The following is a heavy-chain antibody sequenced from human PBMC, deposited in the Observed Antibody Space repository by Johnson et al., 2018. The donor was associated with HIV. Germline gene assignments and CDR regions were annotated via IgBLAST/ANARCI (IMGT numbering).Heavy chain of an antibody. CDR1: GFTFSSYD. Sequence: VQLVESGGGVVQPGGSLRLSCAASGFTFSSYDMHWVRQVTRKGLEWVSAIGTAGDTYYPGSVKGRFTISRENAKDSLYLQMNSLIAGDTAVYYCARIAARGAFDIWGQGTMVTVSS. CDR3: ARIAARGAFDI. V-gene: IGHV3-13*01. D-gene: IGHD6-13*01. J-gene: IGHJ3*02. CDR2: IGTAGDT.